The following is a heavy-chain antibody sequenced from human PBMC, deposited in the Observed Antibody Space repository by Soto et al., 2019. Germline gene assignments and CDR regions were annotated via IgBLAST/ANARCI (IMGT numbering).Heavy chain of an antibody. V-gene: IGHV1-2*02. CDR3: ARTLMEFGEFTY. CDR1: GYTFTGYY. Sequence: ASVKVSCKASGYTFTGYYMHWVRQAPGQGLEWMGWINPNSGGTNYAQKFQGRVTMTRDTSISTAYMELSRLRSDDAAVYYCARTLMEFGEFTYWGQGTLVTVS. D-gene: IGHD3-10*01. CDR2: INPNSGGT. J-gene: IGHJ4*02.